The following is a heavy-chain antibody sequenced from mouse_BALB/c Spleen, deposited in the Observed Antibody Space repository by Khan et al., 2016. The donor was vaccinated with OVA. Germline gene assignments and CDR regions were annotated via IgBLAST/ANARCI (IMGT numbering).Heavy chain of an antibody. D-gene: IGHD2-1*01. CDR2: IDPSDNKT. CDR3: ARGGYGTSFAF. CDR1: GYTFTSFW. V-gene: IGHV1-61*01. Sequence: QVQLQQSGAELVRPGASVKLSCKASGYTFTSFWMNWVKLRPGQSLEWIGMIDPSDNKTHYNQMFKDKATLTVDKSSNTVYMQLSSLTSEDSAVYFCARGGYGTSFAFWGQGTLVTVSP. J-gene: IGHJ3*01.